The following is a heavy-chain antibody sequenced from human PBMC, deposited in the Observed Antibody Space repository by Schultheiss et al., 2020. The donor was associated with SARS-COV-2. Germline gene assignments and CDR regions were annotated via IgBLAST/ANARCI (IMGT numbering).Heavy chain of an antibody. CDR3: ARGGRYFDWLLLAS. Sequence: GESLKISCAASGFTFSSYAMHWVRQAPGKGLEWVSAISGSGGSTYYADSVKGRFTISRDNSKSTLYLQMNSLRAEDTALYYCARGGRYFDWLLLASWGQGTQVTVSS. CDR1: GFTFSSYA. J-gene: IGHJ4*02. D-gene: IGHD3-9*01. CDR2: ISGSGGST. V-gene: IGHV3-23*01.